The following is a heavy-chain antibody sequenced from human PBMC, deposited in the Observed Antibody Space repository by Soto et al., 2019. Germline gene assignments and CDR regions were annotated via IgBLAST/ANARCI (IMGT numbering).Heavy chain of an antibody. CDR2: IYYSGST. D-gene: IGHD3-10*01. CDR1: VRSISSGDYY. Sequence: SETLSLTCTVSVRSISSGDYYWSWIRQPPGKGLEWIGYIYYSGSTYYNPSLKSRVTISVDTSKNQFSLKLSSVTAADTAVYYCARDMVRGVFDYWGQGTLVTVSS. V-gene: IGHV4-30-4*01. J-gene: IGHJ4*02. CDR3: ARDMVRGVFDY.